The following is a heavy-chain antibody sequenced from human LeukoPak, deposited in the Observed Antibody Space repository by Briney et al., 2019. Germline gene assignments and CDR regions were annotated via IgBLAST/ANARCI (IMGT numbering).Heavy chain of an antibody. J-gene: IGHJ4*02. D-gene: IGHD5-12*01. CDR3: ARSQWLRPFDY. CDR1: GFTFSTYW. Sequence: GSLRLSCAASGFTFSTYWMSWIRQPPGKGLEWIGEINHSGSTNYNPSLKSRVTISVDTSKNQFSLKLSSVTAADTAVYYCARSQWLRPFDYWGQGTLVTVSS. V-gene: IGHV4-34*01. CDR2: INHSGST.